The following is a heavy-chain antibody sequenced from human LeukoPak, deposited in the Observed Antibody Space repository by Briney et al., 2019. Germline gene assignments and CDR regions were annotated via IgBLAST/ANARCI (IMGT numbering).Heavy chain of an antibody. CDR1: GFTFSHYG. V-gene: IGHV3-33*01. CDR2: IWYDGSKE. J-gene: IGHJ4*02. CDR3: ARVTCSGGSCYVGLGIDY. D-gene: IGHD2-15*01. Sequence: AGSLRLSCAASGFTFSHYGMHWVRQAPGKGLEWVAIIWYDGSKEYYEDSVKGRFTISRDNSKNTLYLQMNSLRAEDTAVYYCARVTCSGGSCYVGLGIDYWGQGTLVTVSS.